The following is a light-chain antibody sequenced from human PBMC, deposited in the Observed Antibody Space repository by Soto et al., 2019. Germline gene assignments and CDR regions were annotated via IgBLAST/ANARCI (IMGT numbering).Light chain of an antibody. CDR2: KAS. V-gene: IGKV1-5*03. CDR1: QSISSW. J-gene: IGKJ1*01. Sequence: DIQMTQSPSTLSASVGARVPITCRASQSISSWLAWYQQKPGKAPKLLIYKASSLERGVPSRFSGSASGTEFTLTISSLQPDDFATYYCQQYDSYPAFGQGTKVDIK. CDR3: QQYDSYPA.